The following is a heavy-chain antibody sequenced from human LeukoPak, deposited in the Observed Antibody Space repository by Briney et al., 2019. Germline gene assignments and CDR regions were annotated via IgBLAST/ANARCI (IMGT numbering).Heavy chain of an antibody. J-gene: IGHJ4*02. CDR3: ARSYDYPPPYYFDY. Sequence: ASVKVSCKASGYTFTSYGISWVRQAPGQGLEWTGWISAYNGNTNYAQKLQGRVTMTTDTSTSTAYMELRSLRSDDTAVYYCARSYDYPPPYYFDYWGQGTLVTVSS. D-gene: IGHD4-11*01. CDR1: GYTFTSYG. CDR2: ISAYNGNT. V-gene: IGHV1-18*01.